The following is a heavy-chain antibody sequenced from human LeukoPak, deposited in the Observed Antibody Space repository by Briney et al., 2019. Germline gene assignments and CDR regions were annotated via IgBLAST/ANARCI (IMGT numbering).Heavy chain of an antibody. CDR2: IPYDGSNK. J-gene: IGHJ1*01. Sequence: GGSLRLSCAASGFIFSDYGMHWVRQAPGKGLEWVAFIPYDGSNKYYVDSVKGRFTISRDNSKNTLYLQMNSLRAEDTAVYYCAKVAYSSGWSPGYFQHWGQGTLVTVSS. CDR3: AKVAYSSGWSPGYFQH. D-gene: IGHD6-19*01. V-gene: IGHV3-30*02. CDR1: GFIFSDYG.